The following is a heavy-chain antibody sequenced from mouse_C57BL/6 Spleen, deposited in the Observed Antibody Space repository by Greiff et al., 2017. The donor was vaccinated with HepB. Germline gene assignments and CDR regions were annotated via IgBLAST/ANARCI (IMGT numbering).Heavy chain of an antibody. CDR3: ARGGLQGYFDV. V-gene: IGHV1-59*01. CDR1: GYTFTSYW. CDR2: IDPSDSYT. D-gene: IGHD3-3*01. J-gene: IGHJ1*03. Sequence: VQLQQPGAELVRAGTSVKLSCKASGYTFTSYWMHWVKQRPGQGLEWIGVIDPSDSYTNYNQKFKGKATLTVDTSSSTAYMQLSSLTSEDSAVYYCARGGLQGYFDVWGTGTTVTVSS.